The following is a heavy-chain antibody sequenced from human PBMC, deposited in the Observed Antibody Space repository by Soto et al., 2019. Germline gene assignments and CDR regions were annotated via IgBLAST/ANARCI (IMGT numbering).Heavy chain of an antibody. CDR3: AREENCSDGVCYSEYFQR. V-gene: IGHV1-46*01. CDR1: GYIFTAYS. Sequence: ASVKVSCKASGYIFTAYSMHWVRQAPGQGLERMGVVNPSGGSTNYAQRFQGRITMTRDTSTSTVYMDLKFLTSEDTAVYYCAREENCSDGVCYSEYFQRWGQGTLVTVSS. CDR2: VNPSGGST. D-gene: IGHD2-15*01. J-gene: IGHJ1*01.